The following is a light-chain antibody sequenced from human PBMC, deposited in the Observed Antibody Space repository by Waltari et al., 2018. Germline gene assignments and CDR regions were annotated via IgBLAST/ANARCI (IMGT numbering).Light chain of an antibody. Sequence: DIQMTQSPSTLSASEGDRVTITCRASHTINNYLAWYQQKPGKAPKLVIYDASSLESGVPSRFSGSGSGTEFTLTISSLQPDDFATYYCQQYNNWPPMYTFGQGTKLEIK. CDR1: HTINNY. J-gene: IGKJ2*01. V-gene: IGKV1-5*01. CDR3: QQYNNWPPMYT. CDR2: DAS.